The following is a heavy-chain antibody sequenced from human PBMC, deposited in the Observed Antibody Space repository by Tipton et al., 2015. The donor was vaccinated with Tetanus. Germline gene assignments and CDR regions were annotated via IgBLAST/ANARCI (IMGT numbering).Heavy chain of an antibody. Sequence: TLSLTCTVSGGSVRSGDYSWNWIRQHPGKGLEWIGYIYYSGSTYYNPSLKSRVSMSVDTSKNQFFLNLTSVTAADTAVYYCARSKLLWFGESLSGFDSWGQGTLVTVSA. CDR1: GGSVRSGDYS. V-gene: IGHV4-31*03. D-gene: IGHD3-10*01. CDR2: IYYSGST. J-gene: IGHJ4*02. CDR3: ARSKLLWFGESLSGFDS.